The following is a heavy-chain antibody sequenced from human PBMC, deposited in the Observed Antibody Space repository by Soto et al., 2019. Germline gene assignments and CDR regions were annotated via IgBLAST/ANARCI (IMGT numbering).Heavy chain of an antibody. J-gene: IGHJ6*01. CDR2: ISYDGSNK. CDR3: ARGLSTRPPGGMDV. V-gene: IGHV3-30-3*01. Sequence: QVQLVESGGGVVQPGRSLRLSCAASGFTFSSYAMHWVRQAPGKGLEWVAVISYDGSNKYYADSVKGRFTISRDNSKNTLYLQMNSLRAEDTAVYYCARGLSTRPPGGMDVW. CDR1: GFTFSSYA.